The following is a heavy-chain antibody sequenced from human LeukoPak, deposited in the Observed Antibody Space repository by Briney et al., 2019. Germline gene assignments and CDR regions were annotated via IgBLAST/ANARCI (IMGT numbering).Heavy chain of an antibody. J-gene: IGHJ4*02. Sequence: GRSLRLSCAASGSTFSNSGMHWVRQAPGKGLEWVAVISSDGSVQFYADSVKGRFTISRDNSKNTLYLEMNGLRAEDTAVYYCTTQIAWGNWGQGTLVTVSS. CDR3: TTQIAWGN. CDR2: ISSDGSVQ. CDR1: GSTFSNSG. V-gene: IGHV3-30*03. D-gene: IGHD4-17*01.